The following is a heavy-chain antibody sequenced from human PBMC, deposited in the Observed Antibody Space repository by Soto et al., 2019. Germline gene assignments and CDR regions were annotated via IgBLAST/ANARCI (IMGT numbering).Heavy chain of an antibody. CDR1: GFTFSDYW. Sequence: EVQLVESGGGLVQPGGSLRLSCAASGFTFSDYWMHWVRQSPGKGLEWVSTVSGSGSNTYYADAVKGRFTISRDNSKNTLFLQMNSLTAEDTAVYYCAKIRDPTYGNWYFDLWGRGTLITVSS. CDR2: VSGSGSNT. D-gene: IGHD3-10*01. J-gene: IGHJ2*01. CDR3: AKIRDPTYGNWYFDL. V-gene: IGHV3-23*04.